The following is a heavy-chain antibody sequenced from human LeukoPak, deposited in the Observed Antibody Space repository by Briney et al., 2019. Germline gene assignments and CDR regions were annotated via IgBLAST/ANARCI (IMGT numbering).Heavy chain of an antibody. Sequence: SETLSLTCAVYGGSFSGYYWTWIRQPPGKGLEWIGEINHSGSTNYNPSLKSRVTISVDTSKNQFSLKLSSVTAADTAVYYCATRGEYYDSSGYDIDYWGQGTLVTVSS. CDR3: ATRGEYYDSSGYDIDY. D-gene: IGHD3-22*01. V-gene: IGHV4-34*01. J-gene: IGHJ4*02. CDR1: GGSFSGYY. CDR2: INHSGST.